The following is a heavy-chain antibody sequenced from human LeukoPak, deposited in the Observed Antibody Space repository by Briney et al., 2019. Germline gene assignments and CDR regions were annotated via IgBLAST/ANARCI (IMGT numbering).Heavy chain of an antibody. D-gene: IGHD3-9*01. Sequence: GGSLRLSCAASGFTLDDYTMHWVRQAPGKGLEWVSPISWDGGITFYADSVKGRLNISRDNSKNSLYLQMNSLRPEDTAFYYCAKDSSADVLTGYFDFWGPGTLVTVSS. CDR1: GFTLDDYT. CDR3: AKDSSADVLTGYFDF. CDR2: ISWDGGIT. J-gene: IGHJ4*02. V-gene: IGHV3-43*01.